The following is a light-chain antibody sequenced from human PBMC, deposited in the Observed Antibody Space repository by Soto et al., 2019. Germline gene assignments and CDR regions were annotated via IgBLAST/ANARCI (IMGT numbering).Light chain of an antibody. Sequence: EVVMTQSPATLSASPGERVILSCRASQNIGSNLAWYQQRPGQASRLLMYGASTRATETPARFSGSGSATDFTLTISSLQSEDFAVYYCQQYNNWPPYTFGQGTKVDIK. J-gene: IGKJ2*01. V-gene: IGKV3-15*01. CDR1: QNIGSN. CDR3: QQYNNWPPYT. CDR2: GAS.